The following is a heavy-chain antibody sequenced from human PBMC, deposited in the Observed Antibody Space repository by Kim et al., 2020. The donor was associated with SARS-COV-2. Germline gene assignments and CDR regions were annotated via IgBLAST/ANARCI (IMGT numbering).Heavy chain of an antibody. V-gene: IGHV3-21*01. Sequence: GGSLRLSCAASGFTFSSYSMNWVRQAPGKGLEWVSSISSSSSYIYYADSVKGRFTISRDNAKNSLYLQMNSLRAEDTAVYYCARDFGIAAAGRNFSFDYWGQGTLVTVSS. J-gene: IGHJ4*02. D-gene: IGHD6-13*01. CDR3: ARDFGIAAAGRNFSFDY. CDR1: GFTFSSYS. CDR2: ISSSSSYI.